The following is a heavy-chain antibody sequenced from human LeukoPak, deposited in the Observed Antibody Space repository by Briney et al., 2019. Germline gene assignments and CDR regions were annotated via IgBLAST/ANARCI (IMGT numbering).Heavy chain of an antibody. CDR3: ARGSVLRYFDWSEPFDY. CDR1: GGSISSSSYY. Sequence: SETLSLTCTVSGGSISSSSYYWGWIRQPPGKGLEWIGSIYYSGSTYYNPSLKSRVTISVDTSKNQFSLKLSSVTAADTAVYYCARGSVLRYFDWSEPFDYWGQGTLVTVSS. CDR2: IYYSGST. V-gene: IGHV4-39*07. D-gene: IGHD3-9*01. J-gene: IGHJ4*02.